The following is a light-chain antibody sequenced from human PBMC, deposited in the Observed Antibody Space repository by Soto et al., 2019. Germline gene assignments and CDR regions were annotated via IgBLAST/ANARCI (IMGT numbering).Light chain of an antibody. CDR2: GAS. CDR3: QQYNKFPSLT. V-gene: IGKV3-15*01. Sequence: EIVMTQSPATLCVSPGERATLSCRASQSVSSNLAWYHQKPGQAPRLLIYGASTRATGIPARFSGSGSGTEFTLTISSLQSEDFAVYYCQQYNKFPSLTFGGGTKVEIK. J-gene: IGKJ4*01. CDR1: QSVSSN.